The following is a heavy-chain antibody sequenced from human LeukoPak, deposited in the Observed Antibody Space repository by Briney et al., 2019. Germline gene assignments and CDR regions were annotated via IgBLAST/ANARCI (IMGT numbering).Heavy chain of an antibody. CDR2: INVGNGNT. CDR3: ARDGYYDSSGYSCFDY. CDR1: GYTFTSYG. D-gene: IGHD3-22*01. Sequence: ASVKVSCKASGYTFTSYGISWVRQAPGQGLEWMGWINVGNGNTEYSQKFQGRVTITRDTSASTAYMELSSLRSEDTAVYYCARDGYYDSSGYSCFDYWGQGTLVTVSS. V-gene: IGHV1-18*01. J-gene: IGHJ4*02.